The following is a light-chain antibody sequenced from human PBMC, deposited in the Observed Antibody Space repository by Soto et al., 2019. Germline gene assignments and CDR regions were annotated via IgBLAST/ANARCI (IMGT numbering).Light chain of an antibody. CDR2: DAS. J-gene: IGKJ4*01. CDR1: QSVSGY. CDR3: QQRSNWPST. Sequence: EIVLTQSPATLSLSPGNRATLSCRASQSVSGYLAWYQQKPGQAPRLLIYDASNRATGIPARFSGSGSGTDYPLTTTSLEPEDFAVYYCQQRSNWPSTFGGGTKVEI. V-gene: IGKV3-11*01.